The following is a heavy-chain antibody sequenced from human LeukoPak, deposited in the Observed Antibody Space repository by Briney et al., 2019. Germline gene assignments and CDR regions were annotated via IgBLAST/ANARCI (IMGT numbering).Heavy chain of an antibody. CDR3: AKDRGSGWTVFDY. D-gene: IGHD6-19*01. CDR1: GLTFSSYA. J-gene: IGHJ4*02. V-gene: IGHV3-23*01. CDR2: ISGSGGST. Sequence: PGGSLRLSCAASGLTFSSYAMSWVRQAPGKGLEWVSAISGSGGSTYYADSVKGRFTISRDNSKNTLYLQMNSLRAEDTAVYYCAKDRGSGWTVFDYWGQGTLVTVSS.